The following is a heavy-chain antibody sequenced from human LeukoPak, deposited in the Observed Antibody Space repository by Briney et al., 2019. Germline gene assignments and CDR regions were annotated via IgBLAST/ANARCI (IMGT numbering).Heavy chain of an antibody. D-gene: IGHD2-2*03. J-gene: IGHJ4*02. Sequence: PGGSLRLSCAASGFTFSSYSMNWVRQAPGKGLEWVSSISSSSSYIYYADSVKGRFTISRDNAKNSLYLQMNSLRAEDTAVYYCARDRGYCSSTSCYVRSGIDYWGLGTLVTVSS. CDR3: ARDRGYCSSTSCYVRSGIDY. CDR2: ISSSSSYI. V-gene: IGHV3-21*01. CDR1: GFTFSSYS.